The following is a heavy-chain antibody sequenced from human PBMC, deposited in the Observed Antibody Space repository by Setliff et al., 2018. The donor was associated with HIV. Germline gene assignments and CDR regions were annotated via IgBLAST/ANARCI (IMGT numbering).Heavy chain of an antibody. Sequence: GGSLRLSCAASGFTFSSYAMSWVRQAPGKGLEWVSAISPSGGSTYYANSVRGRFTISRDNSKNTLYLQMNSLRAEDTALYYCTKGVQRLRPYYFDSWGQGILVTVSS. CDR2: ISPSGGST. V-gene: IGHV3-23*01. CDR1: GFTFSSYA. CDR3: TKGVQRLRPYYFDS. J-gene: IGHJ4*02. D-gene: IGHD4-17*01.